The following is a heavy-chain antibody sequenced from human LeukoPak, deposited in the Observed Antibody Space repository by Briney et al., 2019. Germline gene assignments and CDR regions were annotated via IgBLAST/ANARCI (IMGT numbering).Heavy chain of an antibody. D-gene: IGHD3-3*01. Sequence: GGSLRLSCAASGFTFSSYAMHWVRQAPGKGLEWVAVISYDGSNKYYADSVKGRFTISRDNSKNTLYLQMNSLRAEDTAVYCCARDGDMRTTTIFGVVLGWGQGTLVTVSS. V-gene: IGHV3-30*04. CDR3: ARDGDMRTTTIFGVVLG. CDR2: ISYDGSNK. J-gene: IGHJ4*02. CDR1: GFTFSSYA.